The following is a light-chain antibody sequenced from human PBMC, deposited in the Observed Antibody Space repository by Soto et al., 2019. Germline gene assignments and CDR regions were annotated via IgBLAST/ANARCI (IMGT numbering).Light chain of an antibody. CDR3: QQYSSSPPEFT. V-gene: IGKV3-20*01. CDR2: GAS. J-gene: IGKJ3*01. CDR1: QSISSSY. Sequence: EIVLTRSPGTLSLSPGERATLSCRASQSISSSYLAWYQQRPGQAPRLLIFGASYRATGIPDRFSGSGSGTDFTLTISRLEPEDFAVYYCQQYSSSPPEFTFGPGTRVDSK.